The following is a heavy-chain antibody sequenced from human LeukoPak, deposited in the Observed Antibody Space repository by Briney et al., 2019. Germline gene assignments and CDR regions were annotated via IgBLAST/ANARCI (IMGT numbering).Heavy chain of an antibody. Sequence: PGGSLRLSCAASGFTVSNNYMSWVRQAPGKGLEWVSLINSDDSTDYADSVRGRFTISRDNSKNKLYLQMNTLRGEDTAVYFCARDLVQWGQGTLVTVSS. CDR3: ARDLVQ. CDR2: INSDDST. CDR1: GFTVSNNY. V-gene: IGHV3-66*01. J-gene: IGHJ4*02.